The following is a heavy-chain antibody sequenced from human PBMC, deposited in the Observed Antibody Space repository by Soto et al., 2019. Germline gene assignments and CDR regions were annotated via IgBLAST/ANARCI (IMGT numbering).Heavy chain of an antibody. CDR2: IYYSGST. D-gene: IGHD3-22*01. J-gene: IGHJ3*02. Sequence: SETLYLTCTVSGGSISSYYWSWIRQPPGKGLEWIGYIYYSGSTNYNPSLKSRVTISVDTSKNQFSLKLSSVTAADTAVYYCARVDSSGYYYAFDIWGQGTMVTVSS. CDR3: ARVDSSGYYYAFDI. CDR1: GGSISSYY. V-gene: IGHV4-59*01.